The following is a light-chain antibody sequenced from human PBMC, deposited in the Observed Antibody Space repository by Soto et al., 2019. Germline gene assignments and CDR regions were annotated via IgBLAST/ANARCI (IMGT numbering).Light chain of an antibody. V-gene: IGKV3-20*01. CDR1: QSISSSN. CDR2: AAS. J-gene: IGKJ3*01. Sequence: VLTQSPGTLSLSPGERATLSCRASQSISSSNLAWYHQKPGQAPRLLIYAASARVTGIPDRFSGSGSGTDFTLTISSLEPEDIAVYYCQHYGSSPPFTFDPVTKVDIK. CDR3: QHYGSSPPFT.